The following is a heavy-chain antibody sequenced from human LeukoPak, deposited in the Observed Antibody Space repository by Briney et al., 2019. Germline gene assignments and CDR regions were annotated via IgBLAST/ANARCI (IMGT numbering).Heavy chain of an antibody. CDR1: GGSFSGYY. V-gene: IGHV4-34*01. Sequence: SETLSLTCAVYGGSFSGYYWSWIRQPPGKGLEWIGEINHSGSTYYNPSLKSRVTISVDTSKNQFSLKLSSVTAADTAVYYCARQDRRGYYYGMDVWGQGTTVTVSS. J-gene: IGHJ6*02. CDR3: ARQDRRGYYYGMDV. CDR2: INHSGST.